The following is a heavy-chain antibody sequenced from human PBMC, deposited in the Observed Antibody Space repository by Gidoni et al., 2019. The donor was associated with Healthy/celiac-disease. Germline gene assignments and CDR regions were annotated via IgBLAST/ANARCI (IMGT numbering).Heavy chain of an antibody. Sequence: QLQLQESGPGLVKPSETLSLTCTVSGGSISSSSYYWGWIRQPPGKGLEWIGSIYYSGSTYYNPSLKSRVTISVDTSKNQFSLKLSSVTAADTAVYYCARAVLLWFGELLPHYDYWGQGTLVTVSS. J-gene: IGHJ4*02. V-gene: IGHV4-39*01. CDR2: IYYSGST. CDR3: ARAVLLWFGELLPHYDY. D-gene: IGHD3-10*01. CDR1: GGSISSSSYY.